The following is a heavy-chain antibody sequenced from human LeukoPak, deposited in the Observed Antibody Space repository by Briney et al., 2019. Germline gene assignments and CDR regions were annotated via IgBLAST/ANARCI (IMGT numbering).Heavy chain of an antibody. CDR2: MNPNSGNT. V-gene: IGHV1-8*01. Sequence: GASVKVSCKASGYTFTSYDIHWVRQATGQGLEWMGWMNPNSGNTGYAQKFQGRVTTTRNISISTAYMELSSLRSEDTAVYYCARGTGAAAHFYYYYYYMDVWGKGTTVTVSS. CDR3: ARGTGAAAHFYYYYYYMDV. J-gene: IGHJ6*03. CDR1: GYTFTSYD. D-gene: IGHD6-13*01.